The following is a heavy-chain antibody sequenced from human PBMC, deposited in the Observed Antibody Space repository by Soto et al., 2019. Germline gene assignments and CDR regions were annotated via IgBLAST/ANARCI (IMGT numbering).Heavy chain of an antibody. J-gene: IGHJ6*02. CDR3: AAGVDYGDYGPRYYYGMDV. CDR1: GFTFTSSA. V-gene: IGHV1-58*01. Sequence: SVKVSCKASGFTFTSSAVQWVRQARGQRLEWIGLIVVGSGNTNYAQKFQERVTITRDMSTSTAHMELSSLRSEDTAVYYCAAGVDYGDYGPRYYYGMDVWGQGTTVTVSS. CDR2: IVVGSGNT. D-gene: IGHD4-17*01.